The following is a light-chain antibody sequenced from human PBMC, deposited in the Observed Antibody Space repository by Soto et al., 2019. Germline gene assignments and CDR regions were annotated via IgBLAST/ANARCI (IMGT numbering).Light chain of an antibody. J-gene: IGLJ2*01. CDR2: DVS. Sequence: QSALTQPRSVSGSPGQSVTISCTGTSGDVGVSNYVSWYQQHPDKAPKLLIFDVSQRPSGVPDRFSGSKSGNTASLTISGLRADDEADDDCCAYTGSVTFVLFCGGTKLTVL. V-gene: IGLV2-11*01. CDR1: SGDVGVSNY. CDR3: CAYTGSVTFVL.